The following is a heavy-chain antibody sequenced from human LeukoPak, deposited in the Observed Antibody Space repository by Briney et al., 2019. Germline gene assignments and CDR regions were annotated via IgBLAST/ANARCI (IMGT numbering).Heavy chain of an antibody. CDR2: IRYDGSNK. Sequence: GSLRLSCAASGFTFSSYGMHWVRQAPGKGLEGGAFIRYDGSNKYYADSVKGRFTISRDNSKNTLYLQMNSLRAEDTAVYYCAKDLGRDPTKYSSSFVDYWGQGTLVTVSS. V-gene: IGHV3-30*02. CDR3: AKDLGRDPTKYSSSFVDY. CDR1: GFTFSSYG. D-gene: IGHD6-6*01. J-gene: IGHJ4*02.